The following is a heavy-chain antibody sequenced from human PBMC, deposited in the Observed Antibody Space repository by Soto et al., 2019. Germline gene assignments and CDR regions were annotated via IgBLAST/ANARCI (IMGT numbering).Heavy chain of an antibody. V-gene: IGHV4-59*01. Sequence: SVTLPLTWAVSGVSISSYYWSWLRQPPGKGLEWIGYIYYSGSTNYNPSLKSRVTISVDTSKNQFSLKLSSVTAEDTAVYYCAKDVLRFLEWLAFYGMDVWGQGTTVTVSS. CDR2: IYYSGST. CDR1: GVSISSYY. CDR3: AKDVLRFLEWLAFYGMDV. D-gene: IGHD3-3*01. J-gene: IGHJ6*02.